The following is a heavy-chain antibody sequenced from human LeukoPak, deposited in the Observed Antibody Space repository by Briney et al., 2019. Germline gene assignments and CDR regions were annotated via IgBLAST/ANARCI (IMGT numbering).Heavy chain of an antibody. Sequence: AGGSLRLSCAASGFTVSSNYMSWVRQAPGKGLEWVSVIYSGGSTYYADSVKGRFTISRDNSKNTLYLQMNSLRAEDTAVYYCARAVYSSSWTVLGYWGQGTLVTVSS. D-gene: IGHD6-13*01. V-gene: IGHV3-66*01. CDR2: IYSGGST. CDR3: ARAVYSSSWTVLGY. CDR1: GFTVSSNY. J-gene: IGHJ4*02.